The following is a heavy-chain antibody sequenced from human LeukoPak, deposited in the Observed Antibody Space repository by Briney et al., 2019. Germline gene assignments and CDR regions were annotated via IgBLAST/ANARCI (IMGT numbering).Heavy chain of an antibody. J-gene: IGHJ4*02. CDR1: GDSISNYY. D-gene: IGHD6-19*01. Sequence: SETLSLTCTVSGDSISNYYWSWIRQSPGKGLGGIGYMYNRGSTIYNPSLKSRLTISTATSKNQFSLRLTSVTAADTAVYYCARAVKAVTGTLDSWGQGTLITVSS. V-gene: IGHV4-59*01. CDR3: ARAVKAVTGTLDS. CDR2: MYNRGST.